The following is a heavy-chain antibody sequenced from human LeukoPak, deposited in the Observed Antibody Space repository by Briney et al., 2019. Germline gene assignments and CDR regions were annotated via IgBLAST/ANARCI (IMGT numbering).Heavy chain of an antibody. CDR3: ARDHIAAAGTTDYYYMDV. Sequence: SVKVSCMASGGTYSSYAIIWVRQAPGQGLEWMGGIIPIFGTANYAQKFQGRVTITADESTSTAYMELSSLRSEDTAVYYCARDHIAAAGTTDYYYMDVWGKGTTVTVSS. CDR2: IIPIFGTA. CDR1: GGTYSSYA. V-gene: IGHV1-69*13. J-gene: IGHJ6*03. D-gene: IGHD6-13*01.